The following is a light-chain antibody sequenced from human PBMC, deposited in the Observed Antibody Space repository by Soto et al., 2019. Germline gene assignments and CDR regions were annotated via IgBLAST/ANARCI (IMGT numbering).Light chain of an antibody. V-gene: IGKV1-39*01. CDR2: AAS. J-gene: IGKJ2*01. CDR3: QQSFNTLPMYT. CDR1: QTINNY. Sequence: IQMTQSPSSLSASMGDRVTITCRSNQTINNYLNWYQQKPGNAPKLLIYAASSLHVGVPSRFSGTGSGTDLTLTISGLQPEDFATYYCQQSFNTLPMYTFGQGTTLHLK.